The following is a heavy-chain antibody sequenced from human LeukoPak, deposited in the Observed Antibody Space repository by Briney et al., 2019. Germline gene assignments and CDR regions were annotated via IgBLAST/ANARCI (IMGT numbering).Heavy chain of an antibody. CDR1: GYTFTGYY. Sequence: ASVKVSCKASGYTFTGYYMHWVRQGPGQGLEWMGWINPKSGVTNYAQEFQGRVSMTRDTSISTAYMELTRLRSDDTAVYYCARGSVVEVAATHYFDYWGQGALVTVSS. D-gene: IGHD2-15*01. J-gene: IGHJ4*02. V-gene: IGHV1-2*02. CDR3: ARGSVVEVAATHYFDY. CDR2: INPKSGVT.